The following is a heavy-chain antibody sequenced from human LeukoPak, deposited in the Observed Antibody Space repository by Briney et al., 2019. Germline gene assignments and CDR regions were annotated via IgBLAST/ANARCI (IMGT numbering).Heavy chain of an antibody. CDR1: GDTVYCGSAV. V-gene: IGHV6-1*01. Sequence: SQTLSLTCAISGDTVYCGSAVWHWIRQSPSRGLEWLGRTYCRSKWYNEHAESVRSRITINPDTSKNQVSLQLNSVTPEDAAVYYCARGRAGAFDMWGQGTMVTVSS. J-gene: IGHJ3*02. CDR2: TYCRSKWYN. D-gene: IGHD3-10*01. CDR3: ARGRAGAFDM.